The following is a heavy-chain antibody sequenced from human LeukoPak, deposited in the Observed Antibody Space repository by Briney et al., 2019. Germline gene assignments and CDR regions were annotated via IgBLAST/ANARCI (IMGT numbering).Heavy chain of an antibody. CDR2: IRYDGSNK. Sequence: GGSLRLSCAASGFTFSSYGVHWVRQAPGKGLEWVAFIRYDGSNKYYADSVKGRFTISRDNSKNTLYLQMNSLRAEDTAVYYCAKDSGVVVPAAGVDYWGQGTLVTVSS. CDR3: AKDSGVVVPAAGVDY. V-gene: IGHV3-30*02. D-gene: IGHD2-2*01. CDR1: GFTFSSYG. J-gene: IGHJ4*02.